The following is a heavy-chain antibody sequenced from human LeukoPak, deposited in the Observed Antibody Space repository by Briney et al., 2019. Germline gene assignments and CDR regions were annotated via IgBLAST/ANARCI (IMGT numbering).Heavy chain of an antibody. D-gene: IGHD1-1*01. CDR3: ARTLQPGRHAFDI. CDR2: INAGNGNT. Sequence: ASVKVSCKSSGYTFTNYGITWVRQAPGQRLEWMGWINAGNGNTKYSQKFQGRVTITRDTSASTAYMELSSLRSEDTAVYYCARTLQPGRHAFDIWGQGTMVTVSS. V-gene: IGHV1-3*01. J-gene: IGHJ3*02. CDR1: GYTFTNYG.